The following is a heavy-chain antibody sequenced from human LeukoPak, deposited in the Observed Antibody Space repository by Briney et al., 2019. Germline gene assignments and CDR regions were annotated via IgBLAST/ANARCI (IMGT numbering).Heavy chain of an antibody. Sequence: PSETLSLTCTVSGGSISSYYWSWIRQPPGKGLEWIGYIYYSGSTNYNPSLQSRVTISVDTSKNQFSLKLSSVTAADTAVYYCARGGGYSYDGPHDAFDIWGQGTMVTVSS. CDR3: ARGGGYSYDGPHDAFDI. CDR1: GGSISSYY. V-gene: IGHV4-59*01. CDR2: IYYSGST. J-gene: IGHJ3*02. D-gene: IGHD5-18*01.